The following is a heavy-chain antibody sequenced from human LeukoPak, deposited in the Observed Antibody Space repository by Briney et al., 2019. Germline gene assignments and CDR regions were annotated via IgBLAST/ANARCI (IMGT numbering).Heavy chain of an antibody. CDR3: ARQADYDFWSGYFEYLGY. CDR2: INSDGSST. V-gene: IGHV3-74*01. Sequence: GGSLRLSCAASGFTFSSYWMHWVRQAPGKGLVWVSCINSDGSSTSYADSVKGRFTISRDNAKNTLYLQMNSLRAEDTAVYYCARQADYDFWSGYFEYLGYWGQGTLVTVSS. D-gene: IGHD3-3*01. J-gene: IGHJ4*02. CDR1: GFTFSSYW.